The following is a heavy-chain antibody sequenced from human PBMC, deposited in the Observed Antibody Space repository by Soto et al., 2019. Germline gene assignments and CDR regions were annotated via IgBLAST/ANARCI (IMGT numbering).Heavy chain of an antibody. D-gene: IGHD3-10*01. CDR2: LYSGGST. V-gene: IGHV3-53*02. CDR1: GLTVSSHY. Sequence: EVQLVETGGGLIQPGGSLRLSCAASGLTVSSHYMDWVRQAPGKGLEWVSVLYSGGSTHYAGSGKGRFIISRDNSKNTLYLQINSLRAEDTAVYYCARDRPGDEGDAFDIWGHGTMVTVSS. CDR3: ARDRPGDEGDAFDI. J-gene: IGHJ3*02.